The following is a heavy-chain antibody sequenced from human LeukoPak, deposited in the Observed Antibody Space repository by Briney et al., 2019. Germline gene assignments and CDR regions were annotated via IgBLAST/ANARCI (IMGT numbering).Heavy chain of an antibody. CDR1: GYTFTGYY. D-gene: IGHD3-22*01. CDR3: ARVRDYFDSSDYSDY. J-gene: IGHJ4*02. CDR2: ISAYNGIT. Sequence: ASVKVSCKASGYTFTGYYISWVRQAPGQGLEWMGWISAYNGITKYTQNFQGRVTMTIDRSTTTAYMELRSLTSDDTAVYYCARVRDYFDSSDYSDYWGQGTLVTVSS. V-gene: IGHV1-18*04.